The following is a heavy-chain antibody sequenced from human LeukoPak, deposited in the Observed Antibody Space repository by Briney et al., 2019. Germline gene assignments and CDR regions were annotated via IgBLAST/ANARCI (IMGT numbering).Heavy chain of an antibody. D-gene: IGHD5-12*01. CDR3: ARRYSGYSRWFDP. V-gene: IGHV4-34*01. Sequence: SETLSLTCAVYGGSFSGYYWSWIRQPPGKGLEWIGEINHSGSTNYIPSLKSRVTISVDTSKNQFSLKLSSVTAADTAVYYCARRYSGYSRWFDPWGQGTLVTVSS. CDR1: GGSFSGYY. J-gene: IGHJ5*02. CDR2: INHSGST.